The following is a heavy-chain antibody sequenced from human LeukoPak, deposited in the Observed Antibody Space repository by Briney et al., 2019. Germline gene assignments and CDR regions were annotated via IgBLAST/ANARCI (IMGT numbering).Heavy chain of an antibody. V-gene: IGHV3-53*01. Sequence: PGGSLRLSCAASGFSVSTNYMSWVRQAPGKGLEWVSVIYSDGSAYYADSVKGRFTISGDKSKNTLYLQMNSLRAEDTAVYYCAPKRWGELLKDWGRGTLVTVSS. CDR3: APKRWGELLKD. D-gene: IGHD1-26*01. CDR2: IYSDGSA. CDR1: GFSVSTNY. J-gene: IGHJ4*02.